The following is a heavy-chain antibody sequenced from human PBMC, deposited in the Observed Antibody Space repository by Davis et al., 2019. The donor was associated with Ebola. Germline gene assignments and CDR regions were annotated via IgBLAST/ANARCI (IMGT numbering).Heavy chain of an antibody. CDR3: ARPATTVTIYGMDV. CDR2: INAGHGYT. CDR1: GYTFTNYA. D-gene: IGHD4-17*01. J-gene: IGHJ6*04. V-gene: IGHV1-3*01. Sequence: ASVKVSCKASGYTFTNYAIHWVRQAPGQRLEWMGWINAGHGYTKYSQKFQGRVTFTRDTSASTAYMELSSLRSEDTALYYCARPATTVTIYGMDVWGKGTTVTVSS.